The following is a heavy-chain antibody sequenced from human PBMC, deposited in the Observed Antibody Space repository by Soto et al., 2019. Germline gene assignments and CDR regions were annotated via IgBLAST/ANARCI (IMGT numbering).Heavy chain of an antibody. V-gene: IGHV3-30-3*01. CDR2: ISYDGSNK. J-gene: IGHJ4*02. D-gene: IGHD3-22*01. CDR3: ARGDSSGYYWYYFDY. CDR1: GFTFSSYA. Sequence: QVQLVESGGGVVQPGRSLRLSCAASGFTFSSYAMHWVRQAPGKGLEWVAVISYDGSNKYYADSVKGRFTISRDNSKNTLYLQMNSLRAEDTAVYYCARGDSSGYYWYYFDYWGQGPLVTVSS.